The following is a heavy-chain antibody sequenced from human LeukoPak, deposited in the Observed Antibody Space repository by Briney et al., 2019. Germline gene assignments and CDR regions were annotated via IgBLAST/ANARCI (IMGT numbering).Heavy chain of an antibody. Sequence: GGSLRLSCAASGFTFSSSSMAWARQTPGRGLEWVSRINSDGSSTSYADSVKGRFTISRDNAKNTLYLQMNSLRAEDTAVYYCARDLSPAVRVNWFDPWGQGTLVTVSS. D-gene: IGHD2-2*01. J-gene: IGHJ5*02. V-gene: IGHV3-74*01. CDR2: INSDGSST. CDR1: GFTFSSSS. CDR3: ARDLSPAVRVNWFDP.